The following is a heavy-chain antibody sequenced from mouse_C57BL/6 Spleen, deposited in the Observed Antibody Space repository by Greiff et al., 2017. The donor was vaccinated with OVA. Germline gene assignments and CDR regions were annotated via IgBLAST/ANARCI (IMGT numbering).Heavy chain of an antibody. D-gene: IGHD3-1*01. Sequence: EVQLVESGPGLVKPSQSLSLTCSVTGYSITSGYYWNWIRQFPGNKLEWMGYISYDGSNNYNPSLKNRISITRDTSKNQFFLKLNSVTTEDTATYYCAREGLLYWGQGTSVTVSS. CDR3: AREGLLY. V-gene: IGHV3-6*01. CDR2: ISYDGSN. J-gene: IGHJ4*01. CDR1: GYSITSGYY.